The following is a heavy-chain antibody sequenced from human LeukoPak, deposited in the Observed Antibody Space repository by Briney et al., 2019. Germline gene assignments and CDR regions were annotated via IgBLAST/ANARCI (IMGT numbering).Heavy chain of an antibody. CDR3: AKGLITMIVVVINDAFDI. V-gene: IGHV3-23*01. Sequence: GGSLRLSCAASGFTFSSYAMSWVRQAPGKGLEWVSAISGSGGSTYYADSVKGRFTISRDNSKSTLYLQMNSLRAEDTAVYYCAKGLITMIVVVINDAFDIWGQGTMVTVSS. CDR1: GFTFSSYA. CDR2: ISGSGGST. J-gene: IGHJ3*02. D-gene: IGHD3-22*01.